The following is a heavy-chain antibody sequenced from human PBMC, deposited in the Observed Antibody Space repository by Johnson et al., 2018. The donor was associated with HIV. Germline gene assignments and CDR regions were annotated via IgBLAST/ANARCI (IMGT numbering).Heavy chain of an antibody. J-gene: IGHJ3*01. D-gene: IGHD6-13*01. CDR3: ARERIGYSSSGDVFDL. CDR1: GFTFSSYD. CDR2: IGIAGDT. V-gene: IGHV3-13*01. Sequence: VQLVESGGGLVQPGGSLRLSCAASGFTFSSYDTHWVRQATGKGLEWVPAIGIAGDTYYPGSVKGRFTIPRDNSKNTLYLQMSSLRAEDTAVYYCARERIGYSSSGDVFDLWGQGTMVTVSS.